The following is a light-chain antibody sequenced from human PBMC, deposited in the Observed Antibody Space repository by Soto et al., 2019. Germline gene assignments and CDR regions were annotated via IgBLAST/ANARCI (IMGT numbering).Light chain of an antibody. CDR1: QDISNY. Sequence: DIQMTQSPSSLSASVGDRVTITCQASQDISNYLNWYQQKPGKAPKPLIYDASNLETGVPSRFSGSGSGTDFTFTISSLQPEDTATYYCQQYDLPITFGQGTRLEIK. V-gene: IGKV1-33*01. CDR3: QQYDLPIT. CDR2: DAS. J-gene: IGKJ5*01.